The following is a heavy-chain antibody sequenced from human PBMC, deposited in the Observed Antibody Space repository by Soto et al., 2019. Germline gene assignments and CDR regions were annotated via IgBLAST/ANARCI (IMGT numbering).Heavy chain of an antibody. CDR2: IYLGGSA. CDR3: TRGKWFPRGYGMDV. CDR1: GDSVTSDY. D-gene: IGHD3-22*01. Sequence: QVQLQESGPGLVKPSETLSLTCTVSGDSVTSDYWSWIRQPPGKRLEYIGFIYLGGSANYNPSLVSRVTISPEKAKDQRSLRLTSVTAADTAVYYCTRGKWFPRGYGMDVWGRGTTVTVS. V-gene: IGHV4-59*02. J-gene: IGHJ6*02.